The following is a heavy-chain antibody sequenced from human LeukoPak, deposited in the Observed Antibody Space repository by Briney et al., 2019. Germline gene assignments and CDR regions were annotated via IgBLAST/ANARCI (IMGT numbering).Heavy chain of an antibody. Sequence: GGSLRLSCAASGFTFSSYEMNWVRQAPGKGLEWVSYISSSGSTIYYADSVKGRFTISRDNAKNSLYLQMNSLRAEDTAVYYCARDGATFSGYDWYYYMDVWGKGTTVTVSS. V-gene: IGHV3-48*03. CDR1: GFTFSSYE. CDR2: ISSSGSTI. D-gene: IGHD5-12*01. J-gene: IGHJ6*03. CDR3: ARDGATFSGYDWYYYMDV.